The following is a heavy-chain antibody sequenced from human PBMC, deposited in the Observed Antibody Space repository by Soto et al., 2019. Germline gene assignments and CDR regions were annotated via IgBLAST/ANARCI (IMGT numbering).Heavy chain of an antibody. Sequence: SETLSLTCTVSGGSISSYYWSWIRQPPGKGLEWIGYIYYSGSTNYNPSLKSRVTISVDTSKNQFSLKLSSVTAADTAVYYCARDNQGTFDYWGQGTLVTVSS. CDR2: IYYSGST. J-gene: IGHJ4*02. V-gene: IGHV4-59*01. CDR1: GGSISSYY. CDR3: ARDNQGTFDY. D-gene: IGHD1-1*01.